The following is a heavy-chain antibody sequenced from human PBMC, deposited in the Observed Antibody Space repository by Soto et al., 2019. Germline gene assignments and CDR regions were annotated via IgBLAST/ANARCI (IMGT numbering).Heavy chain of an antibody. CDR2: IYHSGST. V-gene: IGHV4-38-2*02. D-gene: IGHD3-3*01. CDR3: ARDPPPYYDFWSGYYYYGMDV. CDR1: GYSISSGYY. Sequence: SETLSLTCAVSGYSISSGYYWGWIRQPPGKGLEWIGSIYHSGSTYYNPSLKSRVTISVDTSKSQFSLKLSSVTAADTAVYYCARDPPPYYDFWSGYYYYGMDVWGQGTTVTVYS. J-gene: IGHJ6*02.